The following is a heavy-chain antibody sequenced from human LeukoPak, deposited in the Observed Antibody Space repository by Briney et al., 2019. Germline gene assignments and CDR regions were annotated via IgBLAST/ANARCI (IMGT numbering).Heavy chain of an antibody. V-gene: IGHV1-69*11. CDR2: IFPILGAP. Sequence: EASVKVSCKASGGTSSNYGISWVRQAPGQGLEWRGRIFPILGAPNYAQKFQGSVSITADQSTSTAYMDLSSLRYEDTAVYYCATGPLYYSSGYIFLHWGQGTLVTVSS. CDR1: GGTSSNYG. J-gene: IGHJ1*01. CDR3: ATGPLYYSSGYIFLH. D-gene: IGHD3-22*01.